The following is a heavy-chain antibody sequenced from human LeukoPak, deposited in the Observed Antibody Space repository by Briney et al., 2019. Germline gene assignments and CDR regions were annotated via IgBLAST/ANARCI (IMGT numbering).Heavy chain of an antibody. J-gene: IGHJ6*02. D-gene: IGHD3-22*01. Sequence: PSGTLSLTCAVYGGSFSGYYWSWIRQPPGKGLEWIGEINHSGSTNYNPSLKSRVTISVDTSKNQFSLKLSSVTAADTAVYYCARGRDSRGYLHSSYGMDVWGQGTTVTVSS. CDR1: GGSFSGYY. CDR3: ARGRDSRGYLHSSYGMDV. CDR2: INHSGST. V-gene: IGHV4-34*01.